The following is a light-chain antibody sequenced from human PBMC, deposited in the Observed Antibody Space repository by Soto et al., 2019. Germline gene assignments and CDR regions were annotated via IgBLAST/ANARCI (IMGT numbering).Light chain of an antibody. V-gene: IGKV3-11*01. Sequence: EIVLTQSPATLSLSPGERATLSCRASQSISSHLAWHQQKPGQAPRLLIYGASNRATGIPARFSGRGSGTDFTLTISSLEPEDFAVYYCQQRINWPLTFGGGTKVEIK. CDR3: QQRINWPLT. CDR2: GAS. J-gene: IGKJ4*01. CDR1: QSISSH.